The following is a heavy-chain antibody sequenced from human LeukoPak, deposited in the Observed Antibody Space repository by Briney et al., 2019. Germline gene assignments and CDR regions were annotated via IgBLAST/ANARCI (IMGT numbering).Heavy chain of an antibody. J-gene: IGHJ4*02. Sequence: GGSLRLSCEASGFSLSSYWMHWVRQAPGKGLVWVSRINSDGSSTSYADSVKGRFTISRDNAKNTLYLQMNSLRAEDTAVYYCARDEYSSSLADHWGQGTLVTVSS. CDR1: GFSLSSYW. D-gene: IGHD6-6*01. CDR3: ARDEYSSSLADH. V-gene: IGHV3-74*01. CDR2: INSDGSST.